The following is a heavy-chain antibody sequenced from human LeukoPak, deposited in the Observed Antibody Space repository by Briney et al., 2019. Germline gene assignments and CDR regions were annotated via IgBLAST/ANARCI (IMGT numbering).Heavy chain of an antibody. V-gene: IGHV3-23*01. J-gene: IGHJ4*02. D-gene: IGHD1-26*01. CDR3: AGSYDTVFDY. Sequence: GGSLRLTCAASGFTFSSYAMNWVRQAPGKGLEWVSSISESGGTTDYADSVKGRFTISRDNSKNTLYLQMNSLRAEDTAVYYCAGSYDTVFDYWGQGTLVTVSS. CDR1: GFTFSSYA. CDR2: ISESGGTT.